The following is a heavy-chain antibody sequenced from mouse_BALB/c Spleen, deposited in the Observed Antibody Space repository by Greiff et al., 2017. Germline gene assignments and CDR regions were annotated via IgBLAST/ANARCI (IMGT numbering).Heavy chain of an antibody. CDR3: ARDPFFAY. J-gene: IGHJ3*01. CDR1: GYSITSDYA. CDR2: ISYSGST. V-gene: IGHV3-2*02. Sequence: EVKLMESGPGLVKPSQSLSLTCTVTGYSITSDYAWNWIRQFPGNKLEWMGYISYSGSTSYNPSLKSRISITRDTSKNQFFLQLNSVTTEDTATYYCARDPFFAYWGQGTLVTVSA.